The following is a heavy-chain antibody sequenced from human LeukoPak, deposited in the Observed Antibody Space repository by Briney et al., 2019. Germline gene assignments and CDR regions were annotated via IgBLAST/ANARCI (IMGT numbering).Heavy chain of an antibody. J-gene: IGHJ4*02. CDR3: ASGSVAAAGTVEGIFDY. CDR2: IIPIFGTA. D-gene: IGHD6-13*01. CDR1: GGTFSSYA. Sequence: GASVKVSCKASGGTFSSYAISWVRQAPGQGLEWMGGIIPIFGTANYAQKFQGRVTITADKSTSTAYMELSSLRSEDTAVYYCASGSVAAAGTVEGIFDYWGQGTLATVSS. V-gene: IGHV1-69*06.